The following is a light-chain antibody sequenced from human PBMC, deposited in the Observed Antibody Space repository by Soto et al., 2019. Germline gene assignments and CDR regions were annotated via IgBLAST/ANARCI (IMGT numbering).Light chain of an antibody. CDR2: DVS. V-gene: IGLV2-11*01. CDR1: SSDVGSYNL. J-gene: IGLJ2*01. Sequence: QSALTQPASVSGSPGQSITISCTGTSSDVGSYNLVSWYQQHPGKAPKLMIYDVSERPSGVPDRFSGSKSGNTASLTISGLQAEDEADYYCCSYGGSYSLVVFGGGTKVTVL. CDR3: CSYGGSYSLVV.